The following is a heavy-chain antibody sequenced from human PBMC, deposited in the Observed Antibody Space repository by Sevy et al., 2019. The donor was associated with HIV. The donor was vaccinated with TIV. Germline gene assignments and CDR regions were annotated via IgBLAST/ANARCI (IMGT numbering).Heavy chain of an antibody. V-gene: IGHV3-21*01. J-gene: IGHJ4*02. CDR3: ARDQYSSSSGIDY. CDR2: ISSSSSYI. CDR1: GFTFSSYS. D-gene: IGHD6-6*01. Sequence: GGSLRLSCAASGFTFSSYSMNWVRQAPGKGLEWVSSISSSSSYIYCADSVKGRFTISRDNAKNSLYLQMNSLRAEDTAVYYCARDQYSSSSGIDYWGQGTLVTVSS.